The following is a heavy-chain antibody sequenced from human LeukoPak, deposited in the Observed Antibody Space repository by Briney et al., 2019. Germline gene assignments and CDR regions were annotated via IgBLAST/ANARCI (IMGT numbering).Heavy chain of an antibody. J-gene: IGHJ4*02. D-gene: IGHD4-17*01. CDR2: IRSSGGST. CDR1: GFTFSSYA. Sequence: QPGGSLRLSCAASGFTFSSYAMTWVRQAPGKGLEWVSGIRSSGGSTYYADSVKGRFTISRDNSKNTLYLQMNSLRAEDTAVYYCAKGSTVTTGFDYWGQGTLVTASS. V-gene: IGHV3-23*01. CDR3: AKGSTVTTGFDY.